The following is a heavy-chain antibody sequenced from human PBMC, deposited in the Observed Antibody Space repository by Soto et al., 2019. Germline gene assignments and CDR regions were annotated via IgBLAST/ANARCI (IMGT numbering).Heavy chain of an antibody. J-gene: IGHJ4*02. CDR3: AKVAESGVVIEYFDS. CDR2: ISSSGRRT. V-gene: IGHV3-23*01. D-gene: IGHD3-3*01. CDR1: GFTFANFG. Sequence: PGGSLRLSCGTSGFTFANFGMGWVRQAPGKGLYWVSGISSSGRRTYYADSVKGRFTISRDNSKNTLYLQMDSLRADDTAVYYCAKVAESGVVIEYFDSWGQGSLVTV.